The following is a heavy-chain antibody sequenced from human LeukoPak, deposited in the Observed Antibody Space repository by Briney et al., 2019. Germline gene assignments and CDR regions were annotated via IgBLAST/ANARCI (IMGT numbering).Heavy chain of an antibody. CDR1: GFTFSSYA. Sequence: GRSLRLSCAASGFTFSSYAMHWVRQAPGKGLEWVAVISYDGSNKYYADSVKGRFTISRDNSKNTLYLQMNSLRAEDTAVYYCARFASLYGSGSYYKYWGQGTLVTVSS. CDR3: ARFASLYGSGSYYKY. D-gene: IGHD3-10*01. V-gene: IGHV3-30-3*01. J-gene: IGHJ4*02. CDR2: ISYDGSNK.